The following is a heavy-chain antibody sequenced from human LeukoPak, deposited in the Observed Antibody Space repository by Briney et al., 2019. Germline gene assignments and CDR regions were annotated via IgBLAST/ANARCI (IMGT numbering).Heavy chain of an antibody. CDR2: IYYSGST. Sequence: SGTLSLTCTLSGGSIRRSYYYWGWIRQPPGKGLEWIGSIYYSGSTFYNPSLKSRVTISVDTSKNQFSLRLTSVTAADTAVYYCAKSYRGDSSGYYPDDPFDYWGQGTLVTVSS. CDR1: GGSIRRSYYY. D-gene: IGHD3-22*01. CDR3: AKSYRGDSSGYYPDDPFDY. J-gene: IGHJ4*02. V-gene: IGHV4-39*01.